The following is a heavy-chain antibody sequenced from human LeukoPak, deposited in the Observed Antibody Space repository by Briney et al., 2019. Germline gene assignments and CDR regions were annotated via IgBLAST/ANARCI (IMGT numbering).Heavy chain of an antibody. CDR3: ARVPIVVVPAANLDAFDI. J-gene: IGHJ3*02. CDR1: GFTFSSYW. Sequence: GGSLRLSCAASGFTFSSYWMSWVRQAPGKGLVWVANINQDGSEKYYVDSVKGRFTISRDNAKNSLYLQMNSLRAEHTGVYYCARVPIVVVPAANLDAFDIWGQGTMVTVSS. CDR2: INQDGSEK. D-gene: IGHD2-2*01. V-gene: IGHV3-7*01.